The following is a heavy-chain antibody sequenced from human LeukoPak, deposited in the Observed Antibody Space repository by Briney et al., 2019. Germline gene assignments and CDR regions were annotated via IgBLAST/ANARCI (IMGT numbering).Heavy chain of an antibody. CDR1: GFTFSSYS. CDR2: ISSSSSYI. V-gene: IGHV3-21*01. J-gene: IGHJ4*02. CDR3: APPVEMATID. Sequence: GGSLRLSCAASGFTFSSYSMNWVRQAPGKGLEWVSSISSSSSYIYYADSVKGRFTTSRDNAKNSLYLQMNSLRAEGTAVYYCAPPVEMATIDWGQGTLVTVSS. D-gene: IGHD5-24*01.